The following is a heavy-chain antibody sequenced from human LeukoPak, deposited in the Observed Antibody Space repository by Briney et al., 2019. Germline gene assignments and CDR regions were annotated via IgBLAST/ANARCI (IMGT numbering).Heavy chain of an antibody. CDR3: ARTYSSSWSFDY. V-gene: IGHV4-39*01. D-gene: IGHD6-6*01. J-gene: IGHJ4*02. Sequence: SETLSPTCTVSGGSISSSSYYWGWIRQPPGKGLEWIGSIYYSGSTYYNPSLKSRVTISVDTSKNQFSLKLSSVTAADTAVYYCARTYSSSWSFDYWGQGTLVTVSS. CDR2: IYYSGST. CDR1: GGSISSSSYY.